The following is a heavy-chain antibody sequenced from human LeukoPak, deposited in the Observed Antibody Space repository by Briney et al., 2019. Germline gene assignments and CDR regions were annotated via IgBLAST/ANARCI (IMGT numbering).Heavy chain of an antibody. CDR2: MIPILGIA. J-gene: IGHJ6*02. D-gene: IGHD4-4*01. CDR3: ASSTSNYPGYYYYYGMDV. CDR1: GYTFTGYY. V-gene: IGHV1-69*02. Sequence: GASVKVSCKASGYTFTGYYMHWVRQAPGQGLEWMGRMIPILGIANYAQKFQGRVTITADKSTSTAYMELSSLRSEDTAVYYCASSTSNYPGYYYYYGMDVWGQGTTVTVSS.